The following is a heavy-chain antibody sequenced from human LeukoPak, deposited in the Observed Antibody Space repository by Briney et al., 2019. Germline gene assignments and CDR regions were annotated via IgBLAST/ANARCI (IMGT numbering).Heavy chain of an antibody. V-gene: IGHV1-69*13. CDR3: ASSIFVGTFTMAV. CDR1: GGTFSSYA. J-gene: IGHJ6*03. CDR2: IIPIFGTA. Sequence: SVKVSCKASGGTFSSYAISWVRQAPGQGLEWMGGIIPIFGTANYAQKFQGRVTITADESTSTAYMELSSLRSEDTAVSYCASSIFVGTFTMAVWGKGTTVTVSS. D-gene: IGHD3-3*01.